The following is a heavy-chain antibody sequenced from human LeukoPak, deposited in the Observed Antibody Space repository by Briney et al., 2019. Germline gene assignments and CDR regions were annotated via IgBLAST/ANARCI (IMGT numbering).Heavy chain of an antibody. Sequence: PSETLSLTCTVSGGSISSSSYYWGWIRQPPGKGLEWIGYIYYSGSTYYNPSLKSRVTMSVDTSKNQFSLKLSSVTAVDTAVYYCASGWYARYSFDYWGQGTLVTVSS. CDR1: GGSISSSSYY. V-gene: IGHV4-39*07. CDR3: ASGWYARYSFDY. J-gene: IGHJ4*02. CDR2: IYYSGST. D-gene: IGHD6-19*01.